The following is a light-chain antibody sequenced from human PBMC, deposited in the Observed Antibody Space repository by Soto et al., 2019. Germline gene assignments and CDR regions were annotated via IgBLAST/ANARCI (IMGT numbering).Light chain of an antibody. CDR1: QSVGSQ. CDR3: QQRSEWPPGAT. V-gene: IGKV3-11*01. CDR2: DAS. Sequence: EIVLTQSPATLSLSPGERATLSCRASQSVGSQLAWYQHKPGQAPRLLIYDASNRPTGIPARFSGSGSGTDFTLTLSSLEPEDFAVYYCQQRSEWPPGATFGGGTKVEI. J-gene: IGKJ4*01.